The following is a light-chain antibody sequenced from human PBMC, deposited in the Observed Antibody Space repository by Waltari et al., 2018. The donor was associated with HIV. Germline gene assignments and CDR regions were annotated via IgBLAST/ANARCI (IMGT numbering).Light chain of an antibody. CDR1: SSNIGPAYD. Sequence: QSVLTQPPPVSGAPGQTVTISCTGSSSNIGPAYDVHWYQQVPGTAPKLLIYANTNRPSGVPDRFSGSKSGTSASLAISGLQTEDEADYYCQSYVSSVNVVFGGGTRVTVL. CDR3: QSYVSSVNVV. V-gene: IGLV1-40*01. CDR2: ANT. J-gene: IGLJ3*02.